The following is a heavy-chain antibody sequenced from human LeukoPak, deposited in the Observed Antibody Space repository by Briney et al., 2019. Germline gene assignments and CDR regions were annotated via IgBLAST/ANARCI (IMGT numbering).Heavy chain of an antibody. CDR2: ISGRGGST. CDR3: AKTGAVLIVYFFDS. D-gene: IGHD2-15*01. CDR1: GFIFGDYA. Sequence: PGGSLRLSCAVSGFIFGDYAMTWVRQAPGKGLEWVSGISGRGGSTYYADSVKGRFTISRDNSKSTLYLQMNSLRAEDTAVYYCAKTGAVLIVYFFDSWGQGALVTVSS. V-gene: IGHV3-23*01. J-gene: IGHJ4*02.